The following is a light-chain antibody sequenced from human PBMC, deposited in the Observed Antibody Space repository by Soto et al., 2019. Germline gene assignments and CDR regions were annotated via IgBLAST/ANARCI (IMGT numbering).Light chain of an antibody. Sequence: EVVLTQSPATLSVSPGEGATLSCRASQSVNLYLAWYQQKPGQAPRVIIYGVSTRATGVPGRFSGSGSGTGFTLTITTLQFEDFGVYYCQQYNNWPITFGQGTRLEMK. CDR3: QQYNNWPIT. CDR2: GVS. CDR1: QSVNLY. J-gene: IGKJ5*01. V-gene: IGKV3-15*01.